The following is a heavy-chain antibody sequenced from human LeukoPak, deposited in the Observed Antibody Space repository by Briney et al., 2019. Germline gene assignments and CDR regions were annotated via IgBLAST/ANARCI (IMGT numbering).Heavy chain of an antibody. Sequence: GRSLRLSCAASGFTFSSYAMHWVRQAPGKGLEWVAVISYDGSNKYYADSVKGRFTISRDNSKNTLYLQMNSLRADDTAVYYCAREVLGTASAFDYWGQGTLVTVSS. V-gene: IGHV3-30-3*01. CDR2: ISYDGSNK. D-gene: IGHD1-1*01. CDR3: AREVLGTASAFDY. CDR1: GFTFSSYA. J-gene: IGHJ4*02.